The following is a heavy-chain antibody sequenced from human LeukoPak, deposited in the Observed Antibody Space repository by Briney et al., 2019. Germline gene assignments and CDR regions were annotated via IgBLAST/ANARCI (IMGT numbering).Heavy chain of an antibody. J-gene: IGHJ5*02. D-gene: IGHD1-14*01. V-gene: IGHV4-39*07. CDR3: ARDHAGIQPLLNWFDP. CDR2: VYYSGRT. CDR1: GGSIRSSSYY. Sequence: SETLSLTCTVSGGSIRSSSYYWGWIRQPPGKGLEWIGSVYYSGRTHSNPSLKSRVTISVDTSKNQFSLKLSSVTAADAAVYYCARDHAGIQPLLNWFDPWGQGTLVTVSS.